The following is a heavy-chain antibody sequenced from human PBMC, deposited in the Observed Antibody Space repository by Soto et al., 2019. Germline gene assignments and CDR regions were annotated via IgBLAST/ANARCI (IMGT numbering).Heavy chain of an antibody. J-gene: IGHJ3*02. CDR3: ARDYEYYDSSPNANDAFDI. CDR2: IIPIFGTA. Sequence: SVKVSCKASGGTFSSYAIGWVRQAPGQGLEWMGGIIPIFGTANYAQKFQGRVTITADESTSTAYMELSSLRSEDTAVYYCARDYEYYDSSPNANDAFDIWGQGTMVTVSS. CDR1: GGTFSSYA. V-gene: IGHV1-69*13. D-gene: IGHD3-22*01.